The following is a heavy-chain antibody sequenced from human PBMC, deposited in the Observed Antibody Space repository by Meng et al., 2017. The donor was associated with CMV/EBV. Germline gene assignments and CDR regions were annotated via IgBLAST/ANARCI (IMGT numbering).Heavy chain of an antibody. CDR3: TTAGYYYDSSGYLYFDY. Sequence: GGSLRLSCAASGFTFSNAWRSWVRQAPGKGLEWVGRIKSNTDGGTTDYAAPVKGRFTISRDDSKNTLYLQMNSLKTEDTAVYYCTTAGYYYDSSGYLYFDYWGQGTLVTVSS. CDR1: GFTFSNAW. CDR2: IKSNTDGGTT. J-gene: IGHJ4*02. D-gene: IGHD3-22*01. V-gene: IGHV3-15*01.